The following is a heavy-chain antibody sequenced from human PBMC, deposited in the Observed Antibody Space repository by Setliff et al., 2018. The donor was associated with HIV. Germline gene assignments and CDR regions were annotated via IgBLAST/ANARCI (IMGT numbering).Heavy chain of an antibody. CDR3: TTESYWGWYY. D-gene: IGHD7-27*01. Sequence: GGSLRLSCAASGFAFSTYAMSWVRQAPGKGLEWVSAISDSGATTDYAAPVQGRIVISRDDSQNTLYLQMNSLKTEDTAVYYCTTESYWGWYYWGQGILVTVSS. CDR1: GFAFSTYA. CDR2: ISDSGATT. V-gene: IGHV3-23*01. J-gene: IGHJ4*02.